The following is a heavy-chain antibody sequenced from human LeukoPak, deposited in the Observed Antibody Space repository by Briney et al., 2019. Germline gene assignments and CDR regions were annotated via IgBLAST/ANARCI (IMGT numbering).Heavy chain of an antibody. J-gene: IGHJ4*02. Sequence: GSLRLSCAASGFTFSTYAMSWVRQAPGKGLDWVSSLSGSGGSTYYADSVKGRFTISRDNSKNTLFLQMNSLRAEDTAVYYCAREPLFRFFDHWGQGTLVTVSS. V-gene: IGHV3-23*01. D-gene: IGHD3-10*01. CDR2: LSGSGGST. CDR1: GFTFSTYA. CDR3: AREPLFRFFDH.